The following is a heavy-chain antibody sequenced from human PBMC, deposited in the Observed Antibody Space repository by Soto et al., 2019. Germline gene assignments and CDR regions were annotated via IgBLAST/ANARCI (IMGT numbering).Heavy chain of an antibody. CDR1: GGSISSGGYY. Sequence: QVQLQESGPGLVKPAQTLSLTCTVSGGSISSGGYYWSWIRQHPGKGLEWIGYIYYSGSTYYNPSLKSRVTISVDTSKNQFSLKLSSVTAADTAVYYCARGSKAENWFDPWGQGTLVTVSS. CDR2: IYYSGST. J-gene: IGHJ5*02. CDR3: ARGSKAENWFDP. D-gene: IGHD6-13*01. V-gene: IGHV4-31*03.